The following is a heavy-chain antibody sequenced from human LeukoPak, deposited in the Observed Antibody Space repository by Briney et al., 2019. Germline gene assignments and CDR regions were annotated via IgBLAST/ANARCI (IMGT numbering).Heavy chain of an antibody. Sequence: ASAKASPKPSGYTSSRSGISAGPRGPQQGLGWMGWISAYNGDSNAAQKLRGRVSMTTDTSTNTAYMELSSLRSDDTAVYYCVGDPTAAASTDDWFDPWGQGTLVTVSS. V-gene: IGHV1-18*01. CDR3: VGDPTAAASTDDWFDP. J-gene: IGHJ5*02. CDR2: ISAYNGDS. CDR1: GYTSSRSG. D-gene: IGHD6-13*01.